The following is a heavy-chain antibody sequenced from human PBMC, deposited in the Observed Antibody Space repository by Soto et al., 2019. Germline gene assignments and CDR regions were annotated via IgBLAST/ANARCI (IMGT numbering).Heavy chain of an antibody. J-gene: IGHJ3*02. CDR3: ARSSGYYDILTGPWGAFDI. CDR2: INPSGGST. D-gene: IGHD3-9*01. V-gene: IGHV1-46*01. CDR1: GYTFTSYY. Sequence: ASVKVSCKASGYTFTSYYMHWVRQAPGQGLEWMGIINPSGGSTSYAQKFQGRLTMTRDTSTSTVYMELSSLRSEDTAVYYCARSSGYYDILTGPWGAFDIWGQGTMVTVSS.